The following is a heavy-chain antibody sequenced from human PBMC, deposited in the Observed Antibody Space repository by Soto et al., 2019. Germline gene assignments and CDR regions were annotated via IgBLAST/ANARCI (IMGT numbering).Heavy chain of an antibody. D-gene: IGHD1-26*01. CDR3: ARVGGSYARNYYYYGMDV. Sequence: EASVKVSCKASGGTFSSYAISWVRQAPGQGLEWMGGIIPIFGTANYAQKFQGRVTITADKSTSTAYMELSSLRSEDTAVYYCARVGGSYARNYYYYGMDVWGQGTTVTVSS. J-gene: IGHJ6*02. CDR2: IIPIFGTA. CDR1: GGTFSSYA. V-gene: IGHV1-69*06.